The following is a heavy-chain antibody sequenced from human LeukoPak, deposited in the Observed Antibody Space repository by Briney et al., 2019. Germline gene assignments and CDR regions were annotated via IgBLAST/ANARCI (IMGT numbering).Heavy chain of an antibody. J-gene: IGHJ4*02. V-gene: IGHV3-9*01. D-gene: IGHD3-10*01. CDR2: ISRNSGSI. CDR3: AKSYYYGSGSYYDFDY. CDR1: GFTFDDYA. Sequence: GGSLRLSCAASGFTFDDYAMHWVRQAPGKGLEWVSGISRNSGSIGYADSVKGRFTISRDNAKNSLYLQMNSLRAEDTALYYCAKSYYYGSGSYYDFDYWGQGTLVTVSS.